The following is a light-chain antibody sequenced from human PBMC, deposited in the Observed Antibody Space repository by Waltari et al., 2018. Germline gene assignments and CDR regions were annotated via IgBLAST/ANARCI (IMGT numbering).Light chain of an antibody. CDR1: QSVSSN. Sequence: EIVMTQSPATLSVSPGERATLSCRASQSVSSNLAWYQQKPGQAPRLLSYDASTKATGIPARFSGSGSGTEFTLTISSLQSEDFAVYYCQHYNNWPPMYTFGQGTKLEIK. J-gene: IGKJ2*01. CDR2: DAS. CDR3: QHYNNWPPMYT. V-gene: IGKV3-15*01.